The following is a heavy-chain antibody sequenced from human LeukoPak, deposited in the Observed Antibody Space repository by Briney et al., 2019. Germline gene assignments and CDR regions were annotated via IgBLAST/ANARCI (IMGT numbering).Heavy chain of an antibody. CDR3: ARGQTVTTIWERDVGPYDY. D-gene: IGHD5-12*01. CDR1: GGSISSYY. CDR2: IYYSGST. V-gene: IGHV4-59*01. Sequence: PSETLSLTCTVSGGSISSYYWSWIRQPPGKGLEWIGYIYYSGSTNYNPSLKSRGTISVDMSKNQFSLKLSSVTAADTAVYYCARGQTVTTIWERDVGPYDYWGQGTLVTVSS. J-gene: IGHJ4*02.